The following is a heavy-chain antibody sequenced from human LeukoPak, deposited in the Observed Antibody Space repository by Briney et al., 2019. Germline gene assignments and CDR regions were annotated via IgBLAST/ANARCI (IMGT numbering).Heavy chain of an antibody. J-gene: IGHJ4*02. Sequence: SVKVSCKASGGTFSSYAISWVRQAPGQGLEWMGGIIPIFGTANYAQKFQGRVTITTDESTSTAYMELSSLRSEDTAVYYCASRTLSARPIRGDYWGQGTLVTVSS. V-gene: IGHV1-69*05. CDR2: IIPIFGTA. CDR1: GGTFSSYA. D-gene: IGHD2/OR15-2a*01. CDR3: ASRTLSARPIRGDY.